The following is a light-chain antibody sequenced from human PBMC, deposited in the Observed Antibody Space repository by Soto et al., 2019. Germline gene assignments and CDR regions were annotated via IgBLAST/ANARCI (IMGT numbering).Light chain of an antibody. V-gene: IGKV1-27*01. J-gene: IGKJ2*01. CDR1: QDINHY. Sequence: DIPMTQSPSSLSASVGDRVTITCRASQDINHYVAWYQQRPGKPPKVLIHGTSTLQPGAPSRFSGSGSGTQFTLTITSLQPDDVATYYCQSYKSAPYAFGQGTKLDI. CDR3: QSYKSAPYA. CDR2: GTS.